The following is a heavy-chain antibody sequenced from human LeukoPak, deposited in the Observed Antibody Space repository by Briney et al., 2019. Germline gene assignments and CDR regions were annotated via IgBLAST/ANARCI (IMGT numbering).Heavy chain of an antibody. J-gene: IGHJ4*02. CDR3: ASLKSGTTFDY. V-gene: IGHV1-46*01. Sequence: ASVKVSLKASGYTFTSYYMHWVRQAPGQGLEWMGIINPSGGSTSYAQKFQGRVTMTRDTSTSTVYMELSSLRSEDTAVYYCASLKSGTTFDYWGQGTLVTVSS. CDR1: GYTFTSYY. CDR2: INPSGGST. D-gene: IGHD1-14*01.